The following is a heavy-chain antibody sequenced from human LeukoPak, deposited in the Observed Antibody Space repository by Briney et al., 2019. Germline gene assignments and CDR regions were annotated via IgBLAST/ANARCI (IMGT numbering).Heavy chain of an antibody. J-gene: IGHJ4*02. Sequence: PGGSLRLSCAASGFTFGTYWMSWVRQAPGRGLEWLANINPAGTETYYVDSVKGRFTITRDNTRNSLFLQMYSLRAEDTAVYFCAREDGYCSGGNCYSYFDSWGQGTLVTVSS. D-gene: IGHD2-15*01. CDR1: GFTFGTYW. CDR3: AREDGYCSGGNCYSYFDS. V-gene: IGHV3-7*01. CDR2: INPAGTET.